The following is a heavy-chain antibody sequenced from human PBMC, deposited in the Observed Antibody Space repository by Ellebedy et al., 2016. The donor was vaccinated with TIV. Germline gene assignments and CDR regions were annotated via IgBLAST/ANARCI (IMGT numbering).Heavy chain of an antibody. CDR3: GRAREPGPFAYYYYGMDV. D-gene: IGHD1-1*01. V-gene: IGHV3-21*04. Sequence: PGGSLRLSCGASGFTFSNYWMNWVRQAPGKGLEWVSTVVGSSGSTYYADSVKGRFTVARDNANKSLHLQMNNLRGDDTAVYYCGRAREPGPFAYYYYGMDVWGQGTTVTVSS. CDR2: VVGSSGST. CDR1: GFTFSNYW. J-gene: IGHJ6*02.